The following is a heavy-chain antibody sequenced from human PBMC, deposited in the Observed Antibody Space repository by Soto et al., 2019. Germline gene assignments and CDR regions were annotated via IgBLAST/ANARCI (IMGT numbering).Heavy chain of an antibody. CDR3: ARDYSRSCREY. CDR1: GYTFTSYG. D-gene: IGHD6-13*01. Sequence: ASVKVSCKASGYTFTSYGISWMRQAPGQGLEWMGWISGYNGNTNYTQKFEGRVAMTTDTSTTTVYMELRSLRSADTAVYYCARDYSRSCREYWGQGTQVTVSS. J-gene: IGHJ4*02. V-gene: IGHV1-18*04. CDR2: ISGYNGNT.